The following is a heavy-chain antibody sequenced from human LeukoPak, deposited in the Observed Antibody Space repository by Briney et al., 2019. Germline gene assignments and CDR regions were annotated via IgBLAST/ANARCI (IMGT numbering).Heavy chain of an antibody. CDR3: ASSSFYDSSGYSYYFDY. CDR2: ISYDGSNK. V-gene: IGHV3-30*03. CDR1: GFTFSSYG. J-gene: IGHJ4*02. Sequence: GWSLRLSCAASGFTFSSYGMHWVRQAPGKGLEWVAVISYDGSNKYYADSVKGRFTISRDNSKNTLYLQMNSLRAEDTAVYYCASSSFYDSSGYSYYFDYWGQGTLVTVSS. D-gene: IGHD3-22*01.